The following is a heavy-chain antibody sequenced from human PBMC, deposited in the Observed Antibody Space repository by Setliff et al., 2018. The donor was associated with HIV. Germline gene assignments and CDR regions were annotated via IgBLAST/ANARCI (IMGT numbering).Heavy chain of an antibody. J-gene: IGHJ4*02. V-gene: IGHV3-7*05. CDR2: IMQDGSEK. D-gene: IGHD3-10*01. CDR3: ARDPDYYASGSFDY. CDR1: GFTFSSYW. Sequence: SLRLSCAASGFTFSSYWMSWVRQAPGKGLEWVANIMQDGSEKYYVESVKGRFSISRDNARDSLYLQMNSLRAEDTAVYYCARDPDYYASGSFDYWGQGTLVTVSS.